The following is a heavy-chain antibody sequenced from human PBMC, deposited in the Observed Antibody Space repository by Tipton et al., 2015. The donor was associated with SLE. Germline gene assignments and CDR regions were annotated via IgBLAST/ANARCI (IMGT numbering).Heavy chain of an antibody. D-gene: IGHD2-2*03. V-gene: IGHV4-34*01. J-gene: IGHJ3*02. CDR3: ARVAGWIEDAFDI. CDR2: INHSGST. CDR1: GASISGGAYY. Sequence: TLSLTCNISGASISGGAYYWSWIRQPPGKGLEWIGEINHSGSTNYNPSLKSRVTISVDTSKNQFSLKLSSVTAADTAVYYCARVAGWIEDAFDIWGQGTMVTVSS.